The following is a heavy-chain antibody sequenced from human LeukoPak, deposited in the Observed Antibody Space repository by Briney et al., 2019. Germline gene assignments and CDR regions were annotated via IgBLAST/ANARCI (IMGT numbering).Heavy chain of an antibody. CDR2: IYYSGST. D-gene: IGHD6-19*01. CDR1: GGSISSGVYY. Sequence: PSETLSLTCTVSGGSISSGVYYWSWIRQHPGKGLEWIGYIYYSGSTYYNPSLKSRVTISVDTSKNQFSLSLSSVTAADTAVYYCARRRSSGSGYYFDYWGQGTLVTVSS. J-gene: IGHJ4*02. CDR3: ARRRSSGSGYYFDY. V-gene: IGHV4-31*03.